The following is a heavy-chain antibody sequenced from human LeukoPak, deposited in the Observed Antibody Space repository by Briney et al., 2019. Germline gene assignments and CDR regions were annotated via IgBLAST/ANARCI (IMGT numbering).Heavy chain of an antibody. V-gene: IGHV1-18*01. D-gene: IGHD3-22*01. CDR1: GYIFTNYG. J-gene: IGHJ1*01. CDR3: AIHLYYDLTTGIHH. Sequence: GASVKVSCKAPGYIFTNYGFSWVRQAPGQGLQWMGWINGYNGYTNYAQKFQGRVTMTTDTSTSTAYMELRSLTSDDTAVYYCAIHLYYDLTTGIHHWGQGTLVTVSS. CDR2: INGYNGYT.